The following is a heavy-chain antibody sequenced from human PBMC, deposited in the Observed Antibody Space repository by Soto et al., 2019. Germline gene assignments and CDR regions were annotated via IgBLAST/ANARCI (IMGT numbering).Heavy chain of an antibody. J-gene: IGHJ4*02. V-gene: IGHV3-74*01. CDR2: INTDGSST. D-gene: IGHD3-10*01. Sequence: GGSLRLSCAASGFTFSSYWMHWVRQAPGKGLVWVSRINTDGSSTTYADSVQGRFTISRDNAKNTLYLQMNSLRAEDTALYYCARGWPQSASGSHLAYWGQGTLVTVSS. CDR1: GFTFSSYW. CDR3: ARGWPQSASGSHLAY.